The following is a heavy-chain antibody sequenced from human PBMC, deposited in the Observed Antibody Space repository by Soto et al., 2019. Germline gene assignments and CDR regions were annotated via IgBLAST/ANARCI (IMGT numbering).Heavy chain of an antibody. V-gene: IGHV1-46*01. CDR2: INPSGGST. J-gene: IGHJ3*02. CDR3: AADGSGYDAFDI. Sequence: ASVNVSCKASGSTFTSYYIHWVRKAPGHGLEWMAIINPSGGSTDYAQKFQERVTITRDMSTSTAYMELSSLRSEDTAVYYCAADGSGYDAFDIWGQGTMVTVSS. D-gene: IGHD5-12*01. CDR1: GSTFTSYY.